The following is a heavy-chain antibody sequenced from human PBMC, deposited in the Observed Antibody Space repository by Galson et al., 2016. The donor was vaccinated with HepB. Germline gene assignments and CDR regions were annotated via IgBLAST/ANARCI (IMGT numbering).Heavy chain of an antibody. D-gene: IGHD3-16*01. Sequence: SLRLSCAVSGVSARHYWMNCVRQAPGKGLEWVDIIKQDGSEKHYVDSVNGRFNISRDNAQHLVFLEMNSLRADDTAVYYCARGAGYVIDFWGQGTLITGSS. V-gene: IGHV3-7*03. CDR2: IKQDGSEK. CDR1: GVSARHYW. J-gene: IGHJ4*02. CDR3: ARGAGYVIDF.